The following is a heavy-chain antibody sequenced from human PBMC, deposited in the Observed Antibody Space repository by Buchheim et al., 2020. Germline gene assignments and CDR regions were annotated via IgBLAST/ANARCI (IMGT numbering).Heavy chain of an antibody. D-gene: IGHD4-17*01. CDR1: GGSIGSYY. CDR2: ISYSGST. Sequence: QLQLQESGPGLVKPSETLSLTCSVSGGSIGSYYWSWIRQPPGKELEWIGYISYSGSTHYNPSLRSRVSILVHPSKNQFSLKLSSVTAADTAVYYCASTTVTTIRFDPWGQGTL. J-gene: IGHJ5*02. V-gene: IGHV4-59*12. CDR3: ASTTVTTIRFDP.